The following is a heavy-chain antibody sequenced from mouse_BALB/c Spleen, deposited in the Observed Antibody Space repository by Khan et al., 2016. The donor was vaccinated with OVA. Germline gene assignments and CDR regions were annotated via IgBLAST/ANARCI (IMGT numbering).Heavy chain of an antibody. J-gene: IGHJ2*01. CDR1: GYTFTNYW. CDR3: ARRRAARATRDYFDS. CDR2: IYTGGGYT. V-gene: IGHV1-63*02. Sequence: QVQLKESGAELVRPGTSVKMSCKAAGYTFTNYWIGWVKQRPGNGLEWIGDIYTGGGYTNYNEKFKGKATLTADTSSSTAYMQVSSLTSEESAIESCARRRAARATRDYFDSWGKGTTLTVSS. D-gene: IGHD3-1*01.